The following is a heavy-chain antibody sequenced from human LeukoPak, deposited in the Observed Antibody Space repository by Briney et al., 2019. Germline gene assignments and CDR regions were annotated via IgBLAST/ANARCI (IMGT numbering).Heavy chain of an antibody. Sequence: ASVKVSCKASGYTFTSYDINWVRQATGQGLEWMGWMNPNSGNTGYAQEFQGRVTMTRNTSISTAYMELSSLRSEDTAVYYCARVPRYYDFWSGYQNYYYYYGMDVWGQGTTVTVSS. CDR3: ARVPRYYDFWSGYQNYYYYYGMDV. D-gene: IGHD3-3*01. V-gene: IGHV1-8*01. CDR1: GYTFTSYD. J-gene: IGHJ6*02. CDR2: MNPNSGNT.